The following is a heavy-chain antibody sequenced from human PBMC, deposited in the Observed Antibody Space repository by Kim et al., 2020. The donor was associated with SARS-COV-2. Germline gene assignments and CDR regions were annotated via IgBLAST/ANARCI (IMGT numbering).Heavy chain of an antibody. V-gene: IGHV3-21*01. Sequence: GGSLRLSCAASGFTFSSYSMNWVRQAPGKGLEWVSSITSSSHYMYYADSVKGRFTISRDNAKNSLYLQMNSLRAEDTAVYYCARDGYTSGWYEGDYWGQG. CDR1: GFTFSSYS. J-gene: IGHJ4*02. CDR3: ARDGYTSGWYEGDY. D-gene: IGHD6-19*01. CDR2: ITSSSHYM.